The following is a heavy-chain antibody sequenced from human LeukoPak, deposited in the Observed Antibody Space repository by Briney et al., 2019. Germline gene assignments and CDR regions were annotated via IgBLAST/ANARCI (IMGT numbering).Heavy chain of an antibody. CDR1: GGSFSGYY. Sequence: SETLSLTCAVYGGSFSGYYWSWIRQPPGKGLEWIGEINHSGSTNYNPSLNSRVTISVVTSKDQFTLQLNSVTAADTAVYYCVRHDGRSGGTMGALDSWGQGSLVTVSS. CDR2: INHSGST. CDR3: VRHDGRSGGTMGALDS. D-gene: IGHD4-23*01. V-gene: IGHV4-34*01. J-gene: IGHJ4*02.